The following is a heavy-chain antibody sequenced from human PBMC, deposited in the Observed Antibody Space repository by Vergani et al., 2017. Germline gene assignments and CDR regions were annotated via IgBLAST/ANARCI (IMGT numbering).Heavy chain of an antibody. CDR1: GFTFSSYG. Sequence: VQLVESGGGVVQPGRSLRLSCAASGFTFSSYGMHWVRQAPGKGLEWVSYISSSSSYTNYADSVKGRFTISRDNAKNSLYLQMNSLRAEDTAVYYCARENSGHEVDYWGQGTLVTVSS. J-gene: IGHJ4*02. CDR3: ARENSGHEVDY. D-gene: IGHD5-12*01. V-gene: IGHV3-21*05. CDR2: ISSSSSYT.